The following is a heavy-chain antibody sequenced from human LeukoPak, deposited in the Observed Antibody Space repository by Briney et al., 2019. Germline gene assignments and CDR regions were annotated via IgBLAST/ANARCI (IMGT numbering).Heavy chain of an antibody. Sequence: SETLSLTCTVSGGSISSYYWSWLRQPPGKGLEWIGYIYYSGSTNYNPSLTSRVTISVDTSKNQFSLKLSSVTAADTAVYYCARVVTMVRGAHNWFDPWGQGTLVTVSS. J-gene: IGHJ5*02. V-gene: IGHV4-59*01. CDR1: GGSISSYY. CDR3: ARVVTMVRGAHNWFDP. CDR2: IYYSGST. D-gene: IGHD3-10*01.